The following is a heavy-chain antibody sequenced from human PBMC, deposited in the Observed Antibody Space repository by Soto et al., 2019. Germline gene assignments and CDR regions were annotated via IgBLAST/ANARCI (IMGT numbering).Heavy chain of an antibody. Sequence: PPETMSLACAVYGGSFSGCYWSWIRQPPGKGMGWSGEMNHSGSTNYNPSLKSRVTRSVDTSKNKSYLKLSSVTAADTAVYYCAREFPYYESSESYFDYWGQGARFTV. CDR1: GGSFSGCY. CDR2: MNHSGST. V-gene: IGHV4-34*01. D-gene: IGHD3-16*01. CDR3: AREFPYYESSESYFDY. J-gene: IGHJ4*02.